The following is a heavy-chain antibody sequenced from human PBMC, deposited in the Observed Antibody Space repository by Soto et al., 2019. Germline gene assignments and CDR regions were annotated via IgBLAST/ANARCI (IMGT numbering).Heavy chain of an antibody. CDR3: ARDPPIDYYDSSGYSVGY. J-gene: IGHJ4*02. D-gene: IGHD3-22*01. Sequence: EVQLLESGGGLVQPGGSLRLSCAASGFTFSSYSMNWVRQAPGKGLEWVSSISSSSSYIYYADSVKGRFTISRDNAKNSLYLQMNSLRAEDTAVYYCARDPPIDYYDSSGYSVGYWGQGTLVTVSS. CDR2: ISSSSSYI. V-gene: IGHV3-21*01. CDR1: GFTFSSYS.